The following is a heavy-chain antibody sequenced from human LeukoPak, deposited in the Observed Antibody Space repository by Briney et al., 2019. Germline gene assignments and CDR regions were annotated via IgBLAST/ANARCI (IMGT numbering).Heavy chain of an antibody. J-gene: IGHJ4*02. V-gene: IGHV3-23*01. CDR1: GFTFSSYA. CDR3: AKFITHDWFGELFYFDY. Sequence: GGSLRLSCAASGFTFSSYAMHWVRQAPGKGLEWVSAISGSGGSTYYADSVKGRFTISRDNSKNTLHLQMNSLRAEDTAVYYCAKFITHDWFGELFYFDYWGQGTLVTVSS. D-gene: IGHD3-10*01. CDR2: ISGSGGST.